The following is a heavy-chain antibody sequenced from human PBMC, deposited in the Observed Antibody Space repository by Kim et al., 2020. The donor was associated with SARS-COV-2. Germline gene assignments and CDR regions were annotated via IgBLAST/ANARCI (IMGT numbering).Heavy chain of an antibody. D-gene: IGHD2-15*01. V-gene: IGHV3-64D*09. Sequence: DSVKGRFTIARDKSKNTLYLQRSSLRAEDTAVYYCVKRSGVVVAASSFDYWGQGTLVTVSS. CDR3: VKRSGVVVAASSFDY. J-gene: IGHJ4*02.